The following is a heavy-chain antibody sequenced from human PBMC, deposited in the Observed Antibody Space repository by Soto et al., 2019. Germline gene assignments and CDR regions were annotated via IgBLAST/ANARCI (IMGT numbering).Heavy chain of an antibody. D-gene: IGHD4-17*01. V-gene: IGHV3-23*01. CDR2: ITNSGCST. CDR3: AKARTTVTPAY. J-gene: IGHJ4*02. CDR1: RFAFSSYA. Sequence: PVGSLRLSCAASRFAFSSYAMSWVRQAPGKGLEWVSGITNSGCSTYYADSVKGRFTISRDNSKNTLYLQMNSLRAEDTAVYYCAKARTTVTPAYWGQGTLVTVSS.